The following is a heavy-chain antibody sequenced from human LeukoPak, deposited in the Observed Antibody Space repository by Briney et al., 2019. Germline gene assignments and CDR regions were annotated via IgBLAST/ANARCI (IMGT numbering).Heavy chain of an antibody. CDR2: INPNSGGT. D-gene: IGHD6-6*01. V-gene: IGHV1-2*02. CDR3: ARGIATRPDYHYMDV. Sequence: ASVKVSCKASGYTFTGYYMHWVRQAPGQGLEWMGWINPNSGGTNYAQKFQGRVTMTRDTSISTAYMELSRLRSDDTAVYYCARGIATRPDYHYMDVWGKGTTVTVSS. CDR1: GYTFTGYY. J-gene: IGHJ6*03.